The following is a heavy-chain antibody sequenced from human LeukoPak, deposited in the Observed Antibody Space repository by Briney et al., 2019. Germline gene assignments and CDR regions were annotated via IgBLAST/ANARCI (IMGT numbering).Heavy chain of an antibody. CDR3: AKDPHPYGSGLFYYFDY. Sequence: GGSLRLSCAASGFTFSSYGMHWVRQAPGKGLEWVAFIPYDGSNKYYADSVNGRFTISRDNSKNTLYLQMNSLRAEDTAVYYCAKDPHPYGSGLFYYFDYWGQGTLVTVSS. V-gene: IGHV3-30*02. CDR1: GFTFSSYG. CDR2: IPYDGSNK. J-gene: IGHJ4*02. D-gene: IGHD3-10*01.